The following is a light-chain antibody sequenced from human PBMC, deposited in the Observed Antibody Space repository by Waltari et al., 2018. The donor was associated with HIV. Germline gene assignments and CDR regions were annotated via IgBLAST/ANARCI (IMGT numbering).Light chain of an antibody. CDR1: SGSIASYY. V-gene: IGLV6-57*01. CDR3: QSYDSNNVL. J-gene: IGLJ2*01. CDR2: EDN. Sequence: NFMLTRPHSVSESPGKTVIISCSRSSGSIASYYVQWYQQRPGSSPTTVIYEDNQKPSGVPDRFSGSIDSSSNSASLTISGLKTEDEADYYCQSYDSNNVLFGGGTKLTVL.